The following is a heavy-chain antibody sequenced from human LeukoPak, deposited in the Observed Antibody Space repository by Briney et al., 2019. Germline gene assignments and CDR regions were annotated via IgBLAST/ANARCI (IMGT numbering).Heavy chain of an antibody. J-gene: IGHJ3*01. CDR2: ISSSSSCL. CDR3: ARAGVWAFDF. Sequence: PGGSLRLSCAASGFTFSSYSMNWVRQAPGKGLEWVSSISSSSSCLYSADSLKGRFTTSRDNAKNSLYLQMNSLRAEDTALYYCARAGVWAFDFWGQGTMVTVSS. D-gene: IGHD2-8*01. V-gene: IGHV3-21*01. CDR1: GFTFSSYS.